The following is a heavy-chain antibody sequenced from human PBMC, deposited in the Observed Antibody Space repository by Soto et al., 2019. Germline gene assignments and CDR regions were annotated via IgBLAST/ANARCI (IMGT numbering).Heavy chain of an antibody. D-gene: IGHD6-13*01. J-gene: IGHJ4*02. CDR2: INHSGNT. CDR3: ARGRRRSWYLYYFEY. Sequence: TSETVSRTCAVYGGSFSGYCWTWIRQPPGKGLEWIVEINHSGNTTYNPSLKSRVTISVDTSKTQFSLKLSSVTAADRAVYYCARGRRRSWYLYYFEYWVQGNLVT. CDR1: GGSFSGYC. V-gene: IGHV4-34*01.